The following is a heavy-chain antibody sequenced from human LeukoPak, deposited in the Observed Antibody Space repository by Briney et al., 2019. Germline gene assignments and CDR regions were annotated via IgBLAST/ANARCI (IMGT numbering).Heavy chain of an antibody. CDR1: GGSISSYY. Sequence: PSETLSLTCTVSGGSISSYYWSWIRQPPGKGLEWIGYIYYSGSTNYNPSLKSRVTISVDTSKNQFSLKLSSVTAADTAVYYCARYYYDSGVDYWGQGTLVTVSS. J-gene: IGHJ4*02. CDR2: IYYSGST. V-gene: IGHV4-59*01. D-gene: IGHD3-22*01. CDR3: ARYYYDSGVDY.